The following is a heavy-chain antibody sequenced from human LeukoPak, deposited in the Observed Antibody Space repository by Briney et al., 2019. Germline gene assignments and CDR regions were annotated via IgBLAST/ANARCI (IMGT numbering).Heavy chain of an antibody. CDR3: ARHGSSHWGPDDF. CDR2: IYYSGST. Sequence: SETLSLTCTVSGGSISSSSYYWGWIRQPPGKGLEWIGSIYYSGSTYYNPSLKSRVTISVDTSKNQFSLKLSSVTAADTAVYYCARHGSSHWGPDDFWGQGTLVTVSS. D-gene: IGHD7-27*01. CDR1: GGSISSSSYY. J-gene: IGHJ4*02. V-gene: IGHV4-39*01.